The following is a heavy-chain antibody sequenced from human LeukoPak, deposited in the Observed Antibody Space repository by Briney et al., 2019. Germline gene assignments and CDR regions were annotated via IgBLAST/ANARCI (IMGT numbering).Heavy chain of an antibody. D-gene: IGHD2-2*01. CDR3: ASTSCYDEGATAANWFDP. CDR2: INHSGST. CDR1: GGSISSGGYY. V-gene: IGHV4-39*07. Sequence: SETLSLTCTVSGGSISSGGYYWSWIRQPPGKGLEWIGEINHSGSTNYNPSLKSRVTISVDTSKNQLSLKLSSVTAADTAVYYCASTSCYDEGATAANWFDPWGQGTLVTVSS. J-gene: IGHJ5*02.